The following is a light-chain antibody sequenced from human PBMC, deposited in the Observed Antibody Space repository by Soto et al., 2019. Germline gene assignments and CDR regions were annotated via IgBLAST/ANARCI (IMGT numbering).Light chain of an antibody. CDR1: QSVSSNY. Sequence: PSMLTKYPGERATLSCRASQSVSSNYLAWYQQKPGQAPRLLIYGASNRATGIPDRFSGSGSGTDFTLTISRLEPEDFAVYYCQQYGSSGTFGQGTKVDIK. V-gene: IGKV3-20*01. J-gene: IGKJ1*01. CDR3: QQYGSSGT. CDR2: GAS.